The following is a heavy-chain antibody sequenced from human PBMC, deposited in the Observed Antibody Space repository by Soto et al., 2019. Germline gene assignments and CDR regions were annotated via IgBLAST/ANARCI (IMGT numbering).Heavy chain of an antibody. CDR3: AKGSLSRDYYFDY. D-gene: IGHD6-13*01. CDR1: RFTFSSYA. J-gene: IGHJ4*02. Sequence: QVQLVESGGGVVQPGRSLRLSCAASRFTFSSYAMHWVRQAPGKGLEWVAVISDDGSSEYYADSVRGRFTISRDNXKNTLDLQRNSLRAEDTAVYYCAKGSLSRDYYFDYWGQGTLVTVSS. V-gene: IGHV3-30*18. CDR2: ISDDGSSE.